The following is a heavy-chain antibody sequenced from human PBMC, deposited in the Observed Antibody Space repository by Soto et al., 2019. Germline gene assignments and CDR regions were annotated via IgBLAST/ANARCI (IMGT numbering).Heavy chain of an antibody. D-gene: IGHD2-2*01. CDR3: AREDQRGGVYFGY. Sequence: SETLSLTCAVSGYSISGGSYWGWIRQPPGKGLEWIGSFYHSGSTYYNPSLKSRVTISVDTSKNQISLKLSSVTAADTAVYYCAREDQRGGVYFGYWGQVTLVTVSS. V-gene: IGHV4-38-2*02. J-gene: IGHJ4*02. CDR1: GYSISGGSY. CDR2: FYHSGST.